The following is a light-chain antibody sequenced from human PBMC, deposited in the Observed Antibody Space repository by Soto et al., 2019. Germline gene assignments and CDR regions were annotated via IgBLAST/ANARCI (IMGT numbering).Light chain of an antibody. Sequence: QTVVTQSPSVSEVPRQRVTMSCSGSSSNIGSNAVNWYQQMPGKAPKLLIYYDDLLPSGVSDRFSGSKSGTSAHLAISGLQPEDGADYYCAAWDDSLNGVVFGGGTQLTVL. CDR3: AAWDDSLNGVV. CDR2: YDD. V-gene: IGLV1-36*01. J-gene: IGLJ2*01. CDR1: SSNIGSNA.